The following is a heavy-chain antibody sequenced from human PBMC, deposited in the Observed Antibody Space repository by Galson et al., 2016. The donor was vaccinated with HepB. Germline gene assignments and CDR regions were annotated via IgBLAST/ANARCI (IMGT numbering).Heavy chain of an antibody. CDR2: INSDGSTT. Sequence: SLRLSCAASGFTFSSYWMYWVRQAPGKGPVWVSRINSDGSTTNYADSVKGRFTISRDNAKNTLYLQVNSLGVEDTAVYYCAFGQSSAFGTFDDWGQGTMVTVSS. D-gene: IGHD6-6*01. V-gene: IGHV3-74*01. CDR1: GFTFSSYW. J-gene: IGHJ3*01. CDR3: AFGQSSAFGTFDD.